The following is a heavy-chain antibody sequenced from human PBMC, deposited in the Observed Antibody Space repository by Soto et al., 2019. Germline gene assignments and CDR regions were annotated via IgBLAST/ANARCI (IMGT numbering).Heavy chain of an antibody. CDR3: VTGENSVDWKVAVFDL. D-gene: IGHD1-1*01. Sequence: PGESLKISCQGSGYSFITYWIGWVRQMPGKGLEWVGIIYPGGSGIRYSPSFQGQVTISADRSINTAYLQWSSLRASDTAVYYCVTGENSVDWKVAVFDLSGQGPMVTV. J-gene: IGHJ3*01. CDR1: GYSFITYW. CDR2: IYPGGSGI. V-gene: IGHV5-51*01.